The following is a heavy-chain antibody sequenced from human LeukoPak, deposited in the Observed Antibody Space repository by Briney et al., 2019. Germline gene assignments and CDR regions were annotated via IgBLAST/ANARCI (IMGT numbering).Heavy chain of an antibody. D-gene: IGHD4-17*01. CDR3: ARGHTAVTRHFDF. CDR2: ISSGSSAI. Sequence: GGSLRLPCAASGFTFSSYSMNWVRQAPGKGLEWVSIISSGSSAIFSADALKGRFTISRDDAKNLLYLDMNSLRAEDTAVYYCARGHTAVTRHFDFWGQGTLVTVSS. J-gene: IGHJ4*02. V-gene: IGHV3-21*01. CDR1: GFTFSSYS.